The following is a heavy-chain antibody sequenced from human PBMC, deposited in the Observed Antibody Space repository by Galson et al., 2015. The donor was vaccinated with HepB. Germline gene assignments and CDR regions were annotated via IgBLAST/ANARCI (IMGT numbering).Heavy chain of an antibody. D-gene: IGHD6-13*01. CDR3: GRVMAEAGRVDYLDV. CDR2: IIPMFGTA. J-gene: IGHJ6*03. V-gene: IGHV1-69*13. CDR1: GGSFNNLA. Sequence: SVKVSCKASGGSFNNLAIHWVRQAPGQGLEWMGGIIPMFGTANYVPKFQGRVSITADESTSTVNMEVSKLRYEDSAVYYCGRVMAEAGRVDYLDVWGKGTPVTVSS.